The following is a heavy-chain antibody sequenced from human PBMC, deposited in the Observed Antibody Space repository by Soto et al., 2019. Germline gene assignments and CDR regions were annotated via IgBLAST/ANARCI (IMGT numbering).Heavy chain of an antibody. V-gene: IGHV1-69*13. CDR3: ARGSLMTQGYYGMDV. CDR2: IIPIFGTA. J-gene: IGHJ6*02. CDR1: GGTFSSYA. Sequence: SVKVSCKASGGTFSSYAISWVRRAPGQGLEWMGGIIPIFGTANYAQKFQGRVTITADESTSTAYMELSSLRSEDTAVYYCARGSLMTQGYYGMDVWGQGTTVTVSS.